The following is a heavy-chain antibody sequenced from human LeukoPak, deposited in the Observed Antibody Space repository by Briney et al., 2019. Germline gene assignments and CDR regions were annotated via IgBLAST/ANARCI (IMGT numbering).Heavy chain of an antibody. CDR1: GFTVSSNY. Sequence: GGSLRLSCAASGFTVSSNYMSWVRQAPGKGLERVSGITGSGDTTFYADSVKGRFTISRDNSKNTLYLQMHSLRAEDTAVYYCVKDYATIAAAANPLFDYWGQGALVTVSS. V-gene: IGHV3-23*01. J-gene: IGHJ4*02. CDR3: VKDYATIAAAANPLFDY. D-gene: IGHD6-13*01. CDR2: ITGSGDTT.